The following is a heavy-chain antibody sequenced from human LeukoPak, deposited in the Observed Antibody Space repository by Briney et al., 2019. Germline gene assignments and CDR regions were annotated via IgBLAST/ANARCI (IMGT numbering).Heavy chain of an antibody. CDR3: AAGYGSGSYSLPFDY. J-gene: IGHJ4*02. D-gene: IGHD3-10*01. V-gene: IGHV1-18*01. CDR2: ISAYNGNT. CDR1: GYTFTSYG. Sequence: ASVKVSCKASGYTFTSYGISWVRQAPGQGLEWMGWISAYNGNTNYAQKLQGRVTMTTDTSTSTAYMELRSLRSDDTAVYYCAAGYGSGSYSLPFDYWGQETLVTVSS.